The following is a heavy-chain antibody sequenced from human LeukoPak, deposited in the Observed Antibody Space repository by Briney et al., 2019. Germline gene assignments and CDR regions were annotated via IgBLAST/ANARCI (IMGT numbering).Heavy chain of an antibody. V-gene: IGHV3-43D*03. J-gene: IGHJ1*01. Sequence: GGSLRLSCAASGFTFDDYAMHWVRQAPGKGLEWVSLISWDGGSTYYADSVKGRFTISRDNSKNSLYLQMNSLRAEDTALYYCAKVGACRDGYNCVWDFQHWGQGTLVTVSS. D-gene: IGHD5-24*01. CDR3: AKVGACRDGYNCVWDFQH. CDR1: GFTFDDYA. CDR2: ISWDGGST.